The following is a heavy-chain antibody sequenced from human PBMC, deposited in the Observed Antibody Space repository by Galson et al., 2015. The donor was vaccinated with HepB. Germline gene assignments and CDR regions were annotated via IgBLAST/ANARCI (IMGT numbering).Heavy chain of an antibody. Sequence: SLRLSCAASGFTFSSYWMSWVRQAPGKGLEWVANIKQDGSEKYYVDSVKGRFTISRDNAKNSLYLQMNSLRAEDTAVYYCARVLHQDIVVVVAAIELENQPFDYWGQGTLVTVSS. CDR2: IKQDGSEK. CDR3: ARVLHQDIVVVVAAIELENQPFDY. J-gene: IGHJ4*02. V-gene: IGHV3-7*03. D-gene: IGHD2-15*01. CDR1: GFTFSSYW.